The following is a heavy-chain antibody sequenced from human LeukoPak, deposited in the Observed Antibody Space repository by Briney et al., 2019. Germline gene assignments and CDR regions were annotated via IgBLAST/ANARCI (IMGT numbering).Heavy chain of an antibody. J-gene: IGHJ5*02. CDR2: IYYSGST. CDR3: ARVGGYCSSTSCPNSWFDP. Sequence: SETLSLTCAVSGGSISSGGYSWSWIRQHPGKGLEWIGYIYYSGSTYYNPSLKSRVTISVDTSKNQFSLKLSSVTAADTAVYYCARVGGYCSSTSCPNSWFDPWGQGTLVTVSS. D-gene: IGHD2-2*01. V-gene: IGHV4-31*11. CDR1: GGSISSGGYS.